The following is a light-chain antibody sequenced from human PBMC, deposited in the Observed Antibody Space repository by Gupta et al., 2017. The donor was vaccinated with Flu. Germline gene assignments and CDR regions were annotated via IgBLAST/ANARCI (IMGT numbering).Light chain of an antibody. CDR1: SSDVGRNNY. V-gene: IGLV2-14*01. Sequence: QSALTHPASVSVSPGQSITISCTGTSSDVGRNNYVSWFQQHPGKAPKLMIYEVSKQPSGVSSRFSGSKSGNTASLTSAGLQAEDEADYYCGSYTSSSIYVFGTGTKVTAL. CDR3: GSYTSSSIYV. CDR2: EVS. J-gene: IGLJ1*01.